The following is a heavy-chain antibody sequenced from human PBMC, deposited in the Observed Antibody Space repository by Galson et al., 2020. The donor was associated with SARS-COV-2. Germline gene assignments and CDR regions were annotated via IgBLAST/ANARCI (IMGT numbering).Heavy chain of an antibody. V-gene: IGHV3-74*01. CDR3: ATQEYYIDSSGKEASYYGMGV. CDR2: INSDGSSI. D-gene: IGHD3-22*01. J-gene: IGHJ6*02. Sequence: GGSLRLSCAASGFSFTNYWMQWVRQAPGKGLVWVSRINSDGSSITYADSVKGRFTTSRDNAKNTVYLQMNSLRAEDTAIYYCATQEYYIDSSGKEASYYGMGVWGQGTTVTVSS. CDR1: GFSFTNYW.